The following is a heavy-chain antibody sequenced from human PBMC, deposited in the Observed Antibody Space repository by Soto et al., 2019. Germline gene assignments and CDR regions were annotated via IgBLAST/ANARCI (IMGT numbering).Heavy chain of an antibody. CDR1: GGSISSYY. CDR2: IYYSGST. J-gene: IGHJ5*02. V-gene: IGHV4-59*01. Sequence: KTXGTLSLTCTVSGGSISSYYWSWIRQPPGKGLEWIGYIYYSGSTNYNPSLKSRVTISVDTSKNQFSLKLSSVTAAETAVYYCARESPQSRYCSSTSCHTGWFDPWGQGTLVTVSS. D-gene: IGHD2-2*02. CDR3: ARESPQSRYCSSTSCHTGWFDP.